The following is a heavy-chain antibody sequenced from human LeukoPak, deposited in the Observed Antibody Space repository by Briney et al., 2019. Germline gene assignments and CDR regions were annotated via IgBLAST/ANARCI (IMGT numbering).Heavy chain of an antibody. V-gene: IGHV3-13*01. Sequence: AGGSLRLYCAASGFTFSNYDMHWVRQATGKGLEWVSGIGTAGDIYYPGSVKGRFTISRENAKNSLYLQMNSLGAGDTAVYYCARDRGRYYMDVWGKGTTVTISS. J-gene: IGHJ6*03. CDR2: IGTAGDI. D-gene: IGHD6-25*01. CDR1: GFTFSNYD. CDR3: ARDRGRYYMDV.